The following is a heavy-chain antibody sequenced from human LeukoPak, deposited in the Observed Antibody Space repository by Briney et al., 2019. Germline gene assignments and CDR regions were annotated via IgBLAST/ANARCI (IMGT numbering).Heavy chain of an antibody. V-gene: IGHV5-51*01. D-gene: IGHD1-26*01. Sequence: GESLKISCKGSGYSFTSYWSGWVRQMPGKGLEWMGIIYPGDSDTRYSPSFQGQVTISADKSISTAYLQWSSLKASDTAMYYFARQGATTSMVFDYWGQGTLVTVSS. CDR3: ARQGATTSMVFDY. CDR2: IYPGDSDT. CDR1: GYSFTSYW. J-gene: IGHJ4*02.